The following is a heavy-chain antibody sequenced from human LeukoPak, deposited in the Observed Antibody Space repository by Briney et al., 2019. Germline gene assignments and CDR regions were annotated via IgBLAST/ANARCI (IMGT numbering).Heavy chain of an antibody. CDR1: GFTFNNHW. V-gene: IGHV3-7*03. CDR2: IRHDGSDK. D-gene: IGHD1-14*01. CDR3: ARAPLTIDY. Sequence: GGSLRLSCAASGFTFNNHWMSWVRQAPGKGLEWVANIRHDGSDKKYVDSVKGRFTISRDNAENSLFLQMNSLRAEDTAVYYCARAPLTIDYWGQGTLVTVSS. J-gene: IGHJ4*02.